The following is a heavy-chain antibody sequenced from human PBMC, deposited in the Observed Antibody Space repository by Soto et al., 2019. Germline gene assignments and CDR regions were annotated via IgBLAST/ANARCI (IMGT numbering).Heavy chain of an antibody. V-gene: IGHV3-11*06. D-gene: IGHD6-6*01. CDR3: AKDPNIAARSSWFDP. J-gene: IGHJ5*02. Sequence: QVQLVESGGGLVKPGGSLRLSCAASGFTFSDYYMSWIRQAPGKGLEWVSYISGTSTCIKYAESVKGRFTTSRDNAKNSLYLYMDSLRAEDTAIYYCAKDPNIAARSSWFDPWGQGTLVTVSS. CDR2: ISGTSTCI. CDR1: GFTFSDYY.